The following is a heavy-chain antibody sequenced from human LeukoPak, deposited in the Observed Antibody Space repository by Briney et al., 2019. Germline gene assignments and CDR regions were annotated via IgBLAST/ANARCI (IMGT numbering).Heavy chain of an antibody. CDR3: ARGITMVRGVNRPLG. Sequence: GGSLRLSCAASGFIFSSYGMHWVRQAPGKGLEWVANIKQDGSEKYYVDSVKGRFTISRDNAKNSLYLQMNSLRAEDTAVYYCARGITMVRGVNRPLGWGQGTLVTVSS. CDR1: GFIFSSYG. V-gene: IGHV3-7*04. J-gene: IGHJ4*02. CDR2: IKQDGSEK. D-gene: IGHD3-10*01.